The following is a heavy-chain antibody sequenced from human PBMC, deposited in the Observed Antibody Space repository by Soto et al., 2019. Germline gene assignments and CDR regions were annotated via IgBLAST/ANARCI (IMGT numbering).Heavy chain of an antibody. CDR3: ARDLHDYVSFRFDP. J-gene: IGHJ5*02. D-gene: IGHD3-16*01. V-gene: IGHV3-21*01. CDR2: ISTSSGYR. CDR1: GCTLNNYS. Sequence: GGSLRLSCAASGCTLNNYSINWVRQAPGKGLEWVSSISTSSGYRYYADSVKGRFTISRDNAKKSLYLQMNSLRAEDTAVYYCARDLHDYVSFRFDPWGQGTLVTVSS.